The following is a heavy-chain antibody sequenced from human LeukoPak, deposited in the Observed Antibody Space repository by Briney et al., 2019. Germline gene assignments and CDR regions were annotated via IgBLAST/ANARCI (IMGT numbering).Heavy chain of an antibody. V-gene: IGHV3-20*04. J-gene: IGHJ4*02. D-gene: IGHD2-15*01. CDR3: ARDRSHCSGGSCYPLGDY. CDR2: INWNGGST. Sequence: GGSLRLSCAVSGFTFDEYGMSWVRQAPGKGLEWVSGINWNGGSTNYADSVKGRFTISRDNTKNSLYLQMSSLRAEDTALYYCARDRSHCSGGSCYPLGDYWGQGTLVTVSS. CDR1: GFTFDEYG.